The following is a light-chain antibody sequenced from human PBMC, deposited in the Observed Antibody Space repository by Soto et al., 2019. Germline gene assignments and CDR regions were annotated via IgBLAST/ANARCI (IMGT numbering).Light chain of an antibody. J-gene: IGLJ3*02. V-gene: IGLV1-40*01. CDR3: QSYDSSLSGWV. CDR2: GSS. Sequence: QSVLTQPPSVSGAPGQRVTISCTGTSSNIGAGYDVHWYQQLPGRAPKLLIYGSSNRPSGVPDRFSGSKSGTSASLAITGLQAEDETDYYCQSYDSSLSGWVFGGGTQLTVL. CDR1: SSNIGAGYD.